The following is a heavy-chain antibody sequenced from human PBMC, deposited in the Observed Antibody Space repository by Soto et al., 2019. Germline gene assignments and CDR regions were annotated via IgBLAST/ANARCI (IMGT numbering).Heavy chain of an antibody. Sequence: ASVKVSCKASGYTFTSYYMHWVRQAPGQGLEWMGIINPSGGSTSYAQKFQGRVTITRDTSTSTVYMELSSLSSEDTAVCYCARVIAAAVNDYWGQGTLVTVSS. CDR1: GYTFTSYY. CDR2: INPSGGST. D-gene: IGHD6-13*01. CDR3: ARVIAAAVNDY. V-gene: IGHV1-46*01. J-gene: IGHJ4*02.